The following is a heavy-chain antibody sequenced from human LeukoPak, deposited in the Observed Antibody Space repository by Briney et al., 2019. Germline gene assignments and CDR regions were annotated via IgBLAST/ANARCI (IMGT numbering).Heavy chain of an antibody. CDR2: INPNSGGT. D-gene: IGHD3-3*01. J-gene: IGHJ4*02. CDR1: GYTFTGYY. V-gene: IGHV1-2*02. CDR3: ARLNYDFWSGYYGAIDY. Sequence: ASVKVSCKASGYTFTGYYMHWVRQAPGQGLEWVGWINPNSGGTNYAQKFQGRVTMTRDTSISTAYMEQSRLRSDDTAVYYCARLNYDFWSGYYGAIDYWGQGTLVTVSS.